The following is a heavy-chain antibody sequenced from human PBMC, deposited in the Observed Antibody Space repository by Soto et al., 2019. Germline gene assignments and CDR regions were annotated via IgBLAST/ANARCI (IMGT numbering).Heavy chain of an antibody. V-gene: IGHV3-30*18. CDR1: GFTFSSYG. J-gene: IGHJ3*02. Sequence: GGSLRLSCAASGFTFSSYGMHWVRQAPGKGLEWVAVISYDGSNKYYADSVKGRFTISRDNSKNTLYLQMNSLRAEDTAVYYCAKDHEVGHAFDIWGQGTMVTVSS. CDR2: ISYDGSNK. D-gene: IGHD3-3*01. CDR3: AKDHEVGHAFDI.